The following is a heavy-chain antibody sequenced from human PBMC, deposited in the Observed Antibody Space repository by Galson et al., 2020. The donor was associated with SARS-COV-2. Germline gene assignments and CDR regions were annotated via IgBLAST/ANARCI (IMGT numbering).Heavy chain of an antibody. CDR3: AKGWTIMISFGGVPLFDP. CDR1: GYTFTGYF. D-gene: IGHD3-16*01. J-gene: IGHJ5*02. Sequence: ASVKVSCKASGYTFTGYFMHWVRQAPGQGLEYMGWINPTSGGTYYAPKFQGRVTMTSDTSVNTAYMELSSLRSDDTAVYYCAKGWTIMISFGGVPLFDPWGQGTLVTVSS. V-gene: IGHV1-2*02. CDR2: INPTSGGT.